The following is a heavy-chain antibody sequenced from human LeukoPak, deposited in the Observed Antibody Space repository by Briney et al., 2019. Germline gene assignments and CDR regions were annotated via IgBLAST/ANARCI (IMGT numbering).Heavy chain of an antibody. CDR2: IKEDGGEK. CDR3: ARDYGYNNDWFGAPFDY. D-gene: IGHD3-9*01. J-gene: IGHJ4*02. V-gene: IGHV3-7*01. Sequence: GGSLRLSCAASGFTFSSYWMTWVRQAPGKGLEWVASIKEDGGEKYNVDSVKGRFTSSRDNAKNSLYLQMNSLTAEDTGVYYCARDYGYNNDWFGAPFDYWGQGTQVTVSS. CDR1: GFTFSSYW.